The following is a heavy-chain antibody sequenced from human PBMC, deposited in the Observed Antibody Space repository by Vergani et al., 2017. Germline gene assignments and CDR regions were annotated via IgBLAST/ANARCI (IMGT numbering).Heavy chain of an antibody. D-gene: IGHD2-2*01. CDR1: GGTFSSYT. CDR3: ARERGDIVVEPAARSEAYYGMDV. Sequence: QVQLVQSGAEVKKPGSSVKVSCKASGGTFSSYTISWVRQAPGQGLEWMGRIIPILGIANYAQKFQGRVTITADKSTSTAYMELSSLGSEDTAVYYCARERGDIVVEPAARSEAYYGMDVWGQGTTVTVSS. V-gene: IGHV1-69*08. J-gene: IGHJ6*02. CDR2: IIPILGIA.